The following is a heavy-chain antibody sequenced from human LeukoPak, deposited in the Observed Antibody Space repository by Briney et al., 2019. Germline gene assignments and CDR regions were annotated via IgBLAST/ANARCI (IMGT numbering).Heavy chain of an antibody. J-gene: IGHJ4*02. CDR2: IDQSGTT. Sequence: SETLSLTCVVYGGSFRGYYWSWIRQPPGKGLEWIGEIDQSGTTNHNPSLKSRVTISIDTSKKQFSLTLTSMTAADTAVYYCARVPHYYFGYGYFDTWGQGTRVTVSS. V-gene: IGHV4-34*01. D-gene: IGHD3-10*01. CDR3: ARVPHYYFGYGYFDT. CDR1: GGSFRGYY.